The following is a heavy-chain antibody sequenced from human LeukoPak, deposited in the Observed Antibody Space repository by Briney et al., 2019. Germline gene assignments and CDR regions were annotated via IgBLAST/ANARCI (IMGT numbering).Heavy chain of an antibody. CDR2: INPTGSST. CDR3: ARDNSVGDVAWWFDP. V-gene: IGHV1-46*01. D-gene: IGHD1-26*01. CDR1: GYTFIGYY. Sequence: ASVKVSCKASGYTFIGYYMHWVRQAPGQGLEWLGLINPTGSSTLYAQKFQGRVTMTRDMSTTTDYMELSSLRSDDTAVYYCARDNSVGDVAWWFDPWGQGTLVTVSS. J-gene: IGHJ5*02.